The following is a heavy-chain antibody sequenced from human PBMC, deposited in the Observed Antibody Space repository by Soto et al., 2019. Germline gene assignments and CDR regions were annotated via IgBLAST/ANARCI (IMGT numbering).Heavy chain of an antibody. J-gene: IGHJ3*02. D-gene: IGHD3-3*01. Sequence: SETLSLTCTVSGGSISSYYWSWIRQPPGKGLEWIGYIYYSGSTNYNPSLKSRVTISVDTSKNQFSLKLSSVTAADTAVYYCARHANYDFWSGYYMGAFDIWGQGTMVTVSS. CDR1: GGSISSYY. CDR2: IYYSGST. CDR3: ARHANYDFWSGYYMGAFDI. V-gene: IGHV4-59*08.